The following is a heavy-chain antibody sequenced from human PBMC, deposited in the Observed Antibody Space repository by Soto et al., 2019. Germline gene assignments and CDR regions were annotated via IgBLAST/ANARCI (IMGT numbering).Heavy chain of an antibody. CDR1: GGSISSYY. Sequence: QVQLQESGPGLVKPSETLSLTCTVSGGSISSYYWSWIRQPPGKGLEWIGYIYYSGSTNYNPSLKSRVTISVDTSKNQFSLKLSSVTATDTAVYYCARTAGGVPAAMGYYYYYYMDVWGKGTTVTVSS. CDR3: ARTAGGVPAAMGYYYYYYMDV. CDR2: IYYSGST. D-gene: IGHD2-2*01. J-gene: IGHJ6*03. V-gene: IGHV4-59*08.